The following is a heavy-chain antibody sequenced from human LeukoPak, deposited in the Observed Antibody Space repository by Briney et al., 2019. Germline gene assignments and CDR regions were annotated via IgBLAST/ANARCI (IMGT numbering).Heavy chain of an antibody. CDR2: IKQDGSEK. V-gene: IGHV3-7*01. D-gene: IGHD2/OR15-2a*01. Sequence: GGSLRLSCAASGFTFSSYWMSWVRQAPGKGLEWVANIKQDGSEKYYVDSVKGRFTVSRDNAQNSFYLQMDSLRVEDTAVYYCARDHTSDHFFDSWGQGTLVTVSS. J-gene: IGHJ4*02. CDR3: ARDHTSDHFFDS. CDR1: GFTFSSYW.